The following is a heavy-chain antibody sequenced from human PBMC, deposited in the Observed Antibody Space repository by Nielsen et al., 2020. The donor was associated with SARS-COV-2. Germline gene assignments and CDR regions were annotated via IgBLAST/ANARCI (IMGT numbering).Heavy chain of an antibody. CDR1: GGSIDRYY. Sequence: SETLSLTCTVSGGSIDRYYWSWIRQPAGKGLEWIGRIYTSGSTNYNPSLKSRVTISVDTSKNQFSLKLSSVTAADTAVYYCARFSSSWYPPYYYGMDVWGQGTTVTVSS. CDR2: IYTSGST. CDR3: ARFSSSWYPPYYYGMDV. D-gene: IGHD6-13*01. J-gene: IGHJ6*02. V-gene: IGHV4-4*07.